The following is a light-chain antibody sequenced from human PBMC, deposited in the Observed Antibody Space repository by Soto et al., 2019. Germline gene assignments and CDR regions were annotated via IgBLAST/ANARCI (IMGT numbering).Light chain of an antibody. V-gene: IGLV2-14*01. Sequence: QSALTQPASVSGSPGQSITISCTGSSSDVGGHNHVSWYQQHPGKAPQLIIYEVGNRPSGVSNRFSGSKSGNTASLTISGFQAEDEADYYCNSYTSSSTHVFGTVTKLTGL. J-gene: IGLJ1*01. CDR1: SSDVGGHNH. CDR3: NSYTSSSTHV. CDR2: EVG.